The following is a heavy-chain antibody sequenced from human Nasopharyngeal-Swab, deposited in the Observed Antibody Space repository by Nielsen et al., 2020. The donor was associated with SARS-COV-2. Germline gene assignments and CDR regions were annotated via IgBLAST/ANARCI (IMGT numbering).Heavy chain of an antibody. CDR3: ARRTVAYCGGDCYSVAFDI. D-gene: IGHD2-21*01. CDR1: GYSFTSYW. CDR2: IYPGDSDT. Sequence: GESLKISCEGSGYSFTSYWIGWVRQMPGKGLEWMGIIYPGDSDTRYSPSFQGQVTISADKSISTAYLQWSSLKASDTAMYYCARRTVAYCGGDCYSVAFDIWGQGTMVTVSS. J-gene: IGHJ3*02. V-gene: IGHV5-51*01.